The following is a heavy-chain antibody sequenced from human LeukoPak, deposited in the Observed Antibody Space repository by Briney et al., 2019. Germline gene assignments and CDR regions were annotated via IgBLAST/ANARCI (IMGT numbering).Heavy chain of an antibody. D-gene: IGHD3-16*02. CDR2: ISGSGANT. Sequence: GGSLRLSCAASGFTFSTYAMSWVRQAPGKGLEWVSTISGSGANTYYVDSVRGRFTISRDNSKNTLYLHMNSLRAEDTAVHYCAKERAGYTNPYYFDYWGQGTLVTVSS. V-gene: IGHV3-23*01. CDR3: AKERAGYTNPYYFDY. J-gene: IGHJ4*02. CDR1: GFTFSTYA.